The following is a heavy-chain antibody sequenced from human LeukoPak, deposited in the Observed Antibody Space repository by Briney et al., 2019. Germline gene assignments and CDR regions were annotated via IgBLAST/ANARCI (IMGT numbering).Heavy chain of an antibody. J-gene: IGHJ4*02. Sequence: PGGSLRLSCAASGFTFSSYEMNWVRQAPGKGLEWVSYISSSGSTIYYADSVKGRFTISRDNAKNSLYLQMNSLRAEDTAVYYCAGDAAGIVFDYWGQGTLVTVSS. D-gene: IGHD3-16*02. CDR3: AGDAAGIVFDY. CDR2: ISSSGSTI. V-gene: IGHV3-48*03. CDR1: GFTFSSYE.